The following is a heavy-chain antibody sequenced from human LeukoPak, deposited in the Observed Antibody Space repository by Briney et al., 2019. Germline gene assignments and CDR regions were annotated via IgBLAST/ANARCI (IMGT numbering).Heavy chain of an antibody. V-gene: IGHV3-11*01. CDR2: ISSSGSTI. CDR1: GFTFSDYY. J-gene: IGHJ1*01. Sequence: GGSLRLYCAASGFTFSDYYMSWIRQAPGKGLEWVSYISSSGSTIYYADSVKGRFTISRDNAKNSLYLQMNSLRAEDTAVYYCARDASYSSSSSAALGYWGQGTLVTVSS. CDR3: ARDASYSSSSSAALGY. D-gene: IGHD6-6*01.